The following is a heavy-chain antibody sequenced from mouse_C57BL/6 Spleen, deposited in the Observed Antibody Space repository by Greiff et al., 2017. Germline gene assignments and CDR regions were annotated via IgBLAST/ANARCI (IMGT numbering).Heavy chain of an antibody. CDR2: ISDGGSYT. Sequence: EVKVVESGGGLVKPGGSLKLSCAASGFTFSSYAMSWVRQTPEKRLEWVATISDGGSYTYYPDNVKGRFTISRDNAKNNLYLQMSHLKSEDTAMYYCARGDYDYDRPWFAYWGQGTLVTVSA. V-gene: IGHV5-4*03. J-gene: IGHJ3*01. CDR1: GFTFSSYA. CDR3: ARGDYDYDRPWFAY. D-gene: IGHD2-4*01.